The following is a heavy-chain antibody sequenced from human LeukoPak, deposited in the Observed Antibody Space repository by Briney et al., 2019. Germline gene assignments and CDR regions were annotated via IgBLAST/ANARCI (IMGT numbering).Heavy chain of an antibody. Sequence: SVKVSCKASGGTFSSYSISWVRQAPGQGLEWMGRFIPIFGTANYAQKVQGRVTITTDESTITAYMELSSLRSEDTALYYCARALRRGDSYYWARGPVLTVSS. V-gene: IGHV1-69*05. J-gene: IGHJ1*01. D-gene: IGHD2-21*01. CDR3: ARALRRGDSYY. CDR1: GGTFSSYS. CDR2: FIPIFGTA.